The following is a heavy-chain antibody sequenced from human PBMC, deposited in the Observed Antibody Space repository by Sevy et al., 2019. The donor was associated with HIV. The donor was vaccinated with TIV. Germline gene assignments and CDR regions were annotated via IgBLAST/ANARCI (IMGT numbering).Heavy chain of an antibody. CDR1: GGTFSSYA. Sequence: ASVKVSCKASGGTFSSYAISWVRQAPGQGLEWMGGIIPIFGTANYAQKFQGRVTITADESTSTAYMELSSLRSGDTAVYYCARDQDIVVVPAAIRGYYYYGMDVWGQGTTVTVSS. J-gene: IGHJ6*02. V-gene: IGHV1-69*13. D-gene: IGHD2-2*02. CDR2: IIPIFGTA. CDR3: ARDQDIVVVPAAIRGYYYYGMDV.